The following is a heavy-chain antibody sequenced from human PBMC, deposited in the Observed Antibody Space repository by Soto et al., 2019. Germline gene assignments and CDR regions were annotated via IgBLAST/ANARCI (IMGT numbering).Heavy chain of an antibody. CDR3: AGDGYGSGGSCYSVQVFDY. CDR1: GFTFSSYG. D-gene: IGHD2-15*01. CDR2: IWYDGSNK. J-gene: IGHJ4*02. V-gene: IGHV3-33*01. Sequence: QVQLVESGGGVVQPGRSLRLSCAASGFTFSSYGMHWVRQAPGKGLEWVAVIWYDGSNKYYADSVKGRFTISRDNSKNTLNLQMNSLRAEDTAVYYCAGDGYGSGGSCYSVQVFDYWGQGTLVTVSS.